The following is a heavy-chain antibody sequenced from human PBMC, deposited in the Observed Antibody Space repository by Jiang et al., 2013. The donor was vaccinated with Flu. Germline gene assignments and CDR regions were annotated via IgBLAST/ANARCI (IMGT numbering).Heavy chain of an antibody. CDR3: AKEDKYYYGSGSYWHIPIFDY. CDR1: GFTFSSYA. J-gene: IGHJ4*02. Sequence: GLVQPGGSLRLSCAASGFTFSSYAMSWVRQAPGKGLEWVSAISGSGGSTYYADSVKGRFTISRDNSKNTLYLQMNSLRAEDTAVYYCAKEDKYYYGSGSYWHIPIFDYWGQGTLVTVSS. CDR2: ISGSGGST. D-gene: IGHD3-10*01. V-gene: IGHV3-23*01.